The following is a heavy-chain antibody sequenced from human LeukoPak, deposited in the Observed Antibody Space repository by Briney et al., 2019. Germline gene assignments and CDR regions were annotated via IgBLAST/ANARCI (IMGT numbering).Heavy chain of an antibody. CDR2: MWYDGSNK. D-gene: IGHD2-2*01. CDR1: GFTFSSYG. CDR3: ARGRYCSSTSCYSNLGDY. J-gene: IGHJ4*02. V-gene: IGHV3-33*01. Sequence: GGSLRLSCAASGFTFSSYGMHWVRQAPGKGLEWVAVMWYDGSNKYYADSVKGRFTISRDNSKNTLYLQMNSLRAEDTAVYYCARGRYCSSTSCYSNLGDYWGQGTLVTVSS.